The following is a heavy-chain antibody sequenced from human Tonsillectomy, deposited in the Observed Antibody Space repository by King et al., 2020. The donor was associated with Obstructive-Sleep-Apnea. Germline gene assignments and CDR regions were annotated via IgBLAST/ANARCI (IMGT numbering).Heavy chain of an antibody. CDR2: IYYSGST. J-gene: IGHJ4*02. CDR1: GGSISSYY. Sequence: QLQESGPGLVKPSETLSLTCTVSGGSISSYYWSWIRQPPGKGLEWIGYIYYSGSTNYNPSLKSRVTISVDTSKNQFSLKLGSVTAADTAVYYCARSFRQLVTNTEAFDYWGQGTLVTVSS. D-gene: IGHD6-13*01. V-gene: IGHV4-59*01. CDR3: ARSFRQLVTNTEAFDY.